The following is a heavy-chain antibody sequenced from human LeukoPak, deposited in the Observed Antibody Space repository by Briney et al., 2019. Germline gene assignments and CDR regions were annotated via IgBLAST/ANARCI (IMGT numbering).Heavy chain of an antibody. CDR1: GYTFTGYY. D-gene: IGHD3-10*01. CDR2: INPNSGGT. J-gene: IGHJ6*04. CDR3: ARDMYYHGSDFRLDKTYYYYGMDV. V-gene: IGHV1-2*04. Sequence: ASVKVSCKASGYTFTGYYMHWVRQAPGQGLEWMGWINPNSGGTNYAQKFQGWVTMTRDTSISTAYMELSRLRSDNTAVYYCARDMYYHGSDFRLDKTYYYYGMDVWGKGTTVTVSS.